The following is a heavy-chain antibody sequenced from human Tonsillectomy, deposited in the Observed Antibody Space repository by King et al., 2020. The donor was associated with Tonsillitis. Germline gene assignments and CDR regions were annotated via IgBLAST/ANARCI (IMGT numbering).Heavy chain of an antibody. D-gene: IGHD6-13*01. CDR3: AKDGYFQAFDM. CDR2: IIPMFGSA. CDR1: GGTFSTYA. J-gene: IGHJ3*02. V-gene: IGHV1-69*01. Sequence: QLVQSGAEVKKPGSSVKVSCKASGGTFSTYAISWVRQAPGQGLEWRGGIIPMFGSANYAQKLQGRVTITADEFTSTAYMELSSLRSADTALYYCAKDGYFQAFDMWGQGTMVTVSS.